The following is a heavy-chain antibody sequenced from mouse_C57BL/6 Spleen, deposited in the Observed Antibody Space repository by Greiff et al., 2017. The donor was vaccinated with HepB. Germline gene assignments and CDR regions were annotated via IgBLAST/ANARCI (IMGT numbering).Heavy chain of an antibody. CDR1: GFTFSDYG. D-gene: IGHD1-1*01. CDR3: AIGGYYGSSPYAMDY. CDR2: ISSGSSTI. V-gene: IGHV5-17*01. J-gene: IGHJ4*01. Sequence: DVKLQESGGGLVKPGGSLKLSCAASGFTFSDYGMHWVRQAPEKGLEWVAYISSGSSTIYYADTVKGRFTISRDNAKNTLFLQMTSLRSEDTAMYYCAIGGYYGSSPYAMDYWGQGTSVTVSS.